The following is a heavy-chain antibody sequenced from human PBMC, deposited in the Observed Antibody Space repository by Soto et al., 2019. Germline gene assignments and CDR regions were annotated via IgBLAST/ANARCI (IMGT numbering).Heavy chain of an antibody. V-gene: IGHV3-48*03. CDR1: GLTFSRYD. Sequence: EVQLVESGGGLVQPGGSLRLSCAASGLTFSRYDMNWVRQAPGKGLEWLSFITSSGSTIYYADSVKGRFTISRDNAENSLFLQMNSLRVEDTAVYYCATLDYYDSSVYPNGQFDYWGQGTLVTVSA. CDR3: ATLDYYDSSVYPNGQFDY. CDR2: ITSSGSTI. D-gene: IGHD3-22*01. J-gene: IGHJ4*02.